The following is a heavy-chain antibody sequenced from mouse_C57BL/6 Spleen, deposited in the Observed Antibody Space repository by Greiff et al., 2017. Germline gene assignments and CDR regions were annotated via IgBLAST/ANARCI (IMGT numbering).Heavy chain of an antibody. V-gene: IGHV1-52*01. CDR1: GYTFTSYW. D-gene: IGHD2-4*01. CDR3: AIRYDYDGDYYAMDY. Sequence: QVQLQQPGAELVRPGSSVKLSCKASGYTFTSYWMHWVKQRPIQGLEWIGNIDPSDSETHYNQKFKDKATLTVDKSSSTAYMQLSSLTSEDSAVYYCAIRYDYDGDYYAMDYWGQGTSVTVSS. CDR2: IDPSDSET. J-gene: IGHJ4*01.